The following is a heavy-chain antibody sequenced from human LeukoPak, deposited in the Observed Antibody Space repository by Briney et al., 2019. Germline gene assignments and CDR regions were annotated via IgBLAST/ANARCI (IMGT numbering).Heavy chain of an antibody. J-gene: IGHJ4*02. CDR1: GGSISGYY. D-gene: IGHD6-13*01. CDR2: IYYSGST. Sequence: SETLSLTCTVSGGSISGYYWSWIRQPPGKGLEWIGYIYYSGSTSYNPSLKSRVTISVDTSKNQISLKVRSVTAADTAVYYCARHAVAAAGTGFDYWGQGTLVTVSS. V-gene: IGHV4-59*01. CDR3: ARHAVAAAGTGFDY.